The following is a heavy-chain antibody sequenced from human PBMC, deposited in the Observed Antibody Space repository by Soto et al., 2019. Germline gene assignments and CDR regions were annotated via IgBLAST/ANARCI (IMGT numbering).Heavy chain of an antibody. CDR2: VNPDSGKT. V-gene: IGHV1-8*01. Sequence: QVQLVQSGAEVKKPGASVKVSCKASGYTFITYDINWVRQATGQGLEWVGWVNPDSGKTDYARKFQGRVTMTRNTSISTVYMELSVLRSEDTAVYYCARGNWFDRWGQGTLVTVSS. J-gene: IGHJ5*02. CDR1: GYTFITYD. CDR3: ARGNWFDR.